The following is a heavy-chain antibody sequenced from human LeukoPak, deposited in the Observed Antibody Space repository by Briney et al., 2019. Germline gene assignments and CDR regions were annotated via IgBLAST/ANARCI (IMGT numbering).Heavy chain of an antibody. CDR1: GGSISSYC. J-gene: IGHJ5*02. CDR3: ARDLCSGGSCYPGWLDP. D-gene: IGHD2-15*01. Sequence: SETLSLTCTVSGGSISSYCWSWIRQPAGKGLEWIGRIYTSGSTNYNPSLKSRVTMSVDTSKNQFSLKLSSVTAADTAVYYCARDLCSGGSCYPGWLDPWGQGTLVTVSS. V-gene: IGHV4-4*07. CDR2: IYTSGST.